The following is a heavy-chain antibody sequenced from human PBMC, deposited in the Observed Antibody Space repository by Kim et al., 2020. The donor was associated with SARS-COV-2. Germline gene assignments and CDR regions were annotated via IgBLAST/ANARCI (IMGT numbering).Heavy chain of an antibody. CDR3: AVSTGYYQGLDY. D-gene: IGHD6-19*01. CDR1: GASISTTSDY. CDR2: ISYRGNT. Sequence: SETLSLTCTVSGASISTTSDYWAWVRQSPGKGLEWVGTISYRGNTYYNPSLKTRLTISVDTSNNQFSLKLNSVTAADTAVYYCAVSTGYYQGLDYWGQGTLVTVSS. V-gene: IGHV4-39*01. J-gene: IGHJ4*02.